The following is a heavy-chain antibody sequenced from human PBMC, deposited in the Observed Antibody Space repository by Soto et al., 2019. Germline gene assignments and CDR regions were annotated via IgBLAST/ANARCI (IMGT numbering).Heavy chain of an antibody. D-gene: IGHD3-3*02. CDR1: GFTFSSYS. CDR3: ARHYRRPSCYDGMDV. CDR2: ISASSDYI. Sequence: VQLVESGGGPVKPGGSLSLSCTASGFTFSSYSMNWVRQAPGKGLEWVSSISASSDYIFYIDSLKGRLTISRDNAKNSLYLQLNSLRAEDTAVYYCARHYRRPSCYDGMDVWGQGTTVTVSS. J-gene: IGHJ6*02. V-gene: IGHV3-21*01.